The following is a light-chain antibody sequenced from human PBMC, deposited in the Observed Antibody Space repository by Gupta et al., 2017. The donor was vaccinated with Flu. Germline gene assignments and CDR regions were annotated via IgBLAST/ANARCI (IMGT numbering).Light chain of an antibody. Sequence: ETVMTQSPGTLSVSPGESATLSCRASQSVNRNLAWYQQRPGQAPRLLISLASTRAPGIPDRFSGSGSGTEFALTVSGLQSEEFAVYFCQQYNDWPLTFGGGTXVEIK. CDR1: QSVNRN. J-gene: IGKJ4*01. CDR3: QQYNDWPLT. CDR2: LAS. V-gene: IGKV3-15*01.